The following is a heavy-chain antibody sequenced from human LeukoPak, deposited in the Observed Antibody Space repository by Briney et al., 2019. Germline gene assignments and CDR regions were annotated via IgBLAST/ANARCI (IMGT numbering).Heavy chain of an antibody. J-gene: IGHJ4*02. V-gene: IGHV4-59*08. CDR3: ARADTAMVTPDY. Sequence: SETLSLTCTVSGGSISSYYWSWIRQPPGKGLEWIGYIYYSGSTNYNPSLKSRVTISVDTSKNQLSLKLSSVTAADTAVYYCARADTAMVTPDYWGQGTLVTVSS. CDR1: GGSISSYY. CDR2: IYYSGST. D-gene: IGHD5-18*01.